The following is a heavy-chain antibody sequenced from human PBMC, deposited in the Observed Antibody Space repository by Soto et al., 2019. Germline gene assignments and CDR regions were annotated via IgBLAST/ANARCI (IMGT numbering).Heavy chain of an antibody. D-gene: IGHD4-17*01. CDR3: ARDSGDYGLSNIY. V-gene: IGHV4-31*03. Sequence: SETLSLTCTVSGGSISSGGYYWSWIRQHPGKGLEWIGYIYYSGSTYYNPSLKSRVTISVDTSKNQFSLKLSSVTAADTAVYYCARDSGDYGLSNIYWGQGTLVTVSS. J-gene: IGHJ4*02. CDR1: GGSISSGGYY. CDR2: IYYSGST.